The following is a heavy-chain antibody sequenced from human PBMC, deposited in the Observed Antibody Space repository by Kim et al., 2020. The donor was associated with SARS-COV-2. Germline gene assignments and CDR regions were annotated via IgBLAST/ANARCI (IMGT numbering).Heavy chain of an antibody. Sequence: GGSLRLSCAASGFTFSDYYMSWIRQAPGKGLEWVSYISSSGSTIYYADSVKGRFTISRDNAKNSLYLQMNSLRAEDTAVYYCARVVKEARRDGYNGYYFDYWGQGTLVTVSS. V-gene: IGHV3-11*01. CDR1: GFTFSDYY. CDR3: ARVVKEARRDGYNGYYFDY. D-gene: IGHD3-10*01. CDR2: ISSSGSTI. J-gene: IGHJ4*02.